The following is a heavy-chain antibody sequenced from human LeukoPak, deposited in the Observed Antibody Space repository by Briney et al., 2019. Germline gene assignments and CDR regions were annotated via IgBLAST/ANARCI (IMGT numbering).Heavy chain of an antibody. D-gene: IGHD6-13*01. CDR3: ARREYSSWYEDH. V-gene: IGHV4-59*08. CDR1: GGSISSYY. CDR2: IYYSGST. J-gene: IGHJ4*02. Sequence: SETLSLTCTVSGGSISSYYWSWIRQPPGKGLEWIGYIYYSGSTNYNPSLKSRVTISVDTSKNQFSLKLNSVTAADTAVYYCARREYSSWYEDHWGQGTLVTVSS.